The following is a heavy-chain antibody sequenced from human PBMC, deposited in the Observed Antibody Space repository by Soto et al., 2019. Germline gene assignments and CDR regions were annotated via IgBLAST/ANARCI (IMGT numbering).Heavy chain of an antibody. D-gene: IGHD2-2*01. CDR2: ISGSGNNT. Sequence: GGSLRLSCAASGFIFSRYDMSWVRQAPGKGLEWVSGISGSGNNTYYADSVKGRFTISRDNSKNTLYLQMNGLRAEDTALYSCAKDRVADAIDGFDIWGQGTMVTVSS. CDR1: GFIFSRYD. CDR3: AKDRVADAIDGFDI. J-gene: IGHJ3*02. V-gene: IGHV3-23*01.